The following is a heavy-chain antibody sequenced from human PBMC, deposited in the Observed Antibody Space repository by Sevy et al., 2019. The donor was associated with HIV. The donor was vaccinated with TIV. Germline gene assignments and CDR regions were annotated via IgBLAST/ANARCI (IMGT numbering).Heavy chain of an antibody. D-gene: IGHD2-2*01. J-gene: IGHJ4*02. CDR3: AKRSRSPVAMFAPFDY. CDR2: IAPSGDST. V-gene: IGHV3-23*01. Sequence: GGSLRLSCAASGFTFNNFAMSWVRRAPEKGLEWVSTIAPSGDSTYYADSVKGRFTISRDNSKNTLYLQMNSLGAEDTAVYYCAKRSRSPVAMFAPFDYWGQGTLVTVSS. CDR1: GFTFNNFA.